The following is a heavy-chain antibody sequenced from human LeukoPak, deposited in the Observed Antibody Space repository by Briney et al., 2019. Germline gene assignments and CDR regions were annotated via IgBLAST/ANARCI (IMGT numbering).Heavy chain of an antibody. CDR1: GGSISSGGYS. CDR3: ARDPGIAAVNWYFDL. CDR2: IYHSGST. Sequence: PSQTLSLTCAVSGGSISSGGYSWSWIRQPPGKGLEWIGYIYHSGSTYYNPSLKSRVTISVDRSKNQFPLKLSSVTAAGTAVYYCARDPGIAAVNWYFDLWGRGTLVTVSS. V-gene: IGHV4-30-2*01. J-gene: IGHJ2*01. D-gene: IGHD6-13*01.